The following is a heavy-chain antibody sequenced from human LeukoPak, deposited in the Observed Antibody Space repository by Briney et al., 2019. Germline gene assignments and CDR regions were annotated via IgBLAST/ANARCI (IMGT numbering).Heavy chain of an antibody. CDR3: VRDGDGYNFDY. D-gene: IGHD5-24*01. J-gene: IGHJ4*02. CDR2: IKSDGSWT. CDR1: GFTLSNYW. Sequence: GGSLRLSRAASGFTLSNYWMHWVRQAPGKGLVWVSRIKSDGSWTNYADSVKGRFTISRDNAKRTLYLQMNSLRAEDAAVYYCVRDGDGYNFDYWGQGTLVTVSS. V-gene: IGHV3-74*01.